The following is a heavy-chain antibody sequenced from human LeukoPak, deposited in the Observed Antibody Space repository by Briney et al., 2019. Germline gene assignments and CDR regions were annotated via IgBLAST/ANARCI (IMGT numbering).Heavy chain of an antibody. CDR2: INHSGST. D-gene: IGHD3-10*01. CDR1: GGSFSGYY. J-gene: IGHJ6*03. Sequence: SETLSLTCAVYGGSFSGYYWSWIRQPPGKGLEWIGEINHSGSTNYNPSLKSRVTISVDTSKNQFSLKLSSVTAADTAVYYCARSGPNYYGSGSPYYYYYYMDVWGKGTTVTVSS. V-gene: IGHV4-34*01. CDR3: ARSGPNYYGSGSPYYYYYYMDV.